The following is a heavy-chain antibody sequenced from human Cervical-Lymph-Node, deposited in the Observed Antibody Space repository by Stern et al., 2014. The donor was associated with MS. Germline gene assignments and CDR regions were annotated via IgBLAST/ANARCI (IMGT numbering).Heavy chain of an antibody. CDR2: IISYTSNT. CDR3: TRGNSGSYFPTSHYYYYGMDV. Sequence: QDQLVQSGAEVKNPGASVRVSCTASGYTFATYGILWVRQAPGQGLEWMACIISYTSNTNYAQEFEGRVTMTTDRSTSTAYLEVRSLRPDDTAFYYCTRGNSGSYFPTSHYYYYGMDVWGQGTTVTVAS. J-gene: IGHJ6*02. V-gene: IGHV1-18*01. CDR1: GYTFATYG. D-gene: IGHD1-26*01.